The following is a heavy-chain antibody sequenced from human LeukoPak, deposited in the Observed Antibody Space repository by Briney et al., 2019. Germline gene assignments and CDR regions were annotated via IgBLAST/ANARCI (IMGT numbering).Heavy chain of an antibody. CDR2: IYHTGSS. CDR1: GDSISSGDYY. Sequence: PSETLSLTCSVSGDSISSGDYYWNWIRQPQGKGLEWIGYIYHTGSSYYNPSLESRVTISVDTSKNQFSVQLRSVTAADTAVYYCAKASEGRWELLPYWFDPWGQGTLVTVSS. CDR3: AKASEGRWELLPYWFDP. V-gene: IGHV4-30-4*01. J-gene: IGHJ5*02. D-gene: IGHD1-26*01.